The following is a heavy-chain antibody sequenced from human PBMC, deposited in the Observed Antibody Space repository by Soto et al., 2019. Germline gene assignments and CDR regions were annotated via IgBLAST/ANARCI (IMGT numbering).Heavy chain of an antibody. V-gene: IGHV1-18*01. CDR1: GYKFTTYG. J-gene: IGHJ6*02. CDR2: ISAYNGDT. Sequence: ASVKVSCKASGYKFTTYGISWVRQAPGQGLEWMGWISAYNGDTNYAQKVKGRVTMTKDTSTSTAYMELRGLRSDDTAIYYCARVYSGNFYYYSIDLWGQGTTVTVSS. CDR3: ARVYSGNFYYYSIDL. D-gene: IGHD1-26*01.